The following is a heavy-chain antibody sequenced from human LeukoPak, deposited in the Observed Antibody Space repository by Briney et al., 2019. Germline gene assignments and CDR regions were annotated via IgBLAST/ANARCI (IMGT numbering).Heavy chain of an antibody. CDR1: GFSFSAYT. V-gene: IGHV3-23*01. J-gene: IGHJ4*02. CDR3: AKDYDFWSGRLHYFDY. Sequence: GGSLRLSCVASGFSFSAYTMHWVRQAPGKGLEWVSAISGSGGSTYYADSVKGRFTISRDNSKNTLYLQMNSLRAEDTAVYYCAKDYDFWSGRLHYFDYWGQGTLVTVSS. D-gene: IGHD3-3*01. CDR2: ISGSGGST.